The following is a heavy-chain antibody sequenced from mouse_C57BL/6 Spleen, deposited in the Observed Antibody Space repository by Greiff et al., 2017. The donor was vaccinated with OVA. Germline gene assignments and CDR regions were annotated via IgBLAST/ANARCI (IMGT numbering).Heavy chain of an antibody. CDR2: IRSKSSNYAT. J-gene: IGHJ1*03. CDR1: GFTFNTYA. D-gene: IGHD4-1*01. V-gene: IGHV10-3*01. CDR3: VKGAGTGGYFDV. Sequence: EVQLVESGGGLVQPKGSLKLSCAASGFTFNTYAMHWVRQAPGKGLEWVARIRSKSSNYATSYADSVKDRFTISRAESQSMLYLQMNNLKTEDTAMYYCVKGAGTGGYFDVWGTGTTVTVSS.